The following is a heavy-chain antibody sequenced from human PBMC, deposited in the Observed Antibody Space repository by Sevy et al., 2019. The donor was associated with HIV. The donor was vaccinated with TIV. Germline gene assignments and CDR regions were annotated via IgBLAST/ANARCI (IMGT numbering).Heavy chain of an antibody. CDR3: TTEDQYYYESSGYTY. CDR2: IKSKTDGGTT. J-gene: IGHJ4*02. D-gene: IGHD3-22*01. Sequence: GGSLRLSCAASGFTFSDAWMTWVRQAPGRGLEWVGRIKSKTDGGTTDYAEPVKGRFTISRDDSKNMLYLQMNSLKTEDTAVYYCTTEDQYYYESSGYTYWGQGTLVTVSS. CDR1: GFTFSDAW. V-gene: IGHV3-15*01.